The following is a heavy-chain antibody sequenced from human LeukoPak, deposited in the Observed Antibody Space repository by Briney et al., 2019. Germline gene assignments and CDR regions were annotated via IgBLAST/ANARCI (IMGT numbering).Heavy chain of an antibody. D-gene: IGHD5-24*01. J-gene: IGHJ3*02. CDR2: INHSGST. CDR3: ARVRDGYNYDAFDI. V-gene: IGHV4-34*01. CDR1: GGSFSGYY. Sequence: PSETLSLTCAVYGGSFSGYYWSWIRQPPGKGQEWIGEINHSGSTNYNPSLKSRVTISVDTSKNQFSLKLSSVTAANTAVYYCARVRDGYNYDAFDIWGQGTMVTVSS.